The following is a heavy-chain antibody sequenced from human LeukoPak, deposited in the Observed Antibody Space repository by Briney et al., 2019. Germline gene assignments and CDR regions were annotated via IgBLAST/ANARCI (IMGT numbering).Heavy chain of an antibody. V-gene: IGHV3-7*01. D-gene: IGHD3-10*01. CDR1: GFTFSSYW. CDR2: IKQDGTEK. CDR3: ARARGVAAPGDY. Sequence: PGGSLRLSCVASGFTFSSYWMSWVRQAPGKGLGWVANIKQDGTEKYYVDSVKGRFTISRDNAKNSLYLQMNSLRGEDTAIYYCARARGVAAPGDYWGQGTLVTVSS. J-gene: IGHJ4*02.